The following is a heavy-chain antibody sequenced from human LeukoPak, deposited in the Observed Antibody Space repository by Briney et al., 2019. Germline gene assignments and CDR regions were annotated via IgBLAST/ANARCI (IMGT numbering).Heavy chain of an antibody. CDR2: ISGSGGST. CDR1: GFTFSSYA. J-gene: IGHJ4*02. D-gene: IGHD6-19*01. CDR3: AKGFGQWLVRWVDY. Sequence: GGPLRLSCAASGFTFSSYAMSWVRQAPGKGLEWVSAISGSGGSTYYADSVKGRFTISRDNSKNTLYLQMNSLRAEDTAVYYCAKGFGQWLVRWVDYWGQGTLVTVSS. V-gene: IGHV3-23*01.